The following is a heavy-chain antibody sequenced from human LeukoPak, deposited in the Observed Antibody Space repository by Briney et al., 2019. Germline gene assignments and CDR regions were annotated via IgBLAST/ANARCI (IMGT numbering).Heavy chain of an antibody. CDR3: AREDYYDSSGYYYELEFDC. CDR1: GYTFTSYG. J-gene: IGHJ4*02. Sequence: ASVKVSCKASGYTFTSYGISWVRQAPGQGLEWMGWISAYNGNTNYAQKLQGRVTMTTDTSTSTAYMELRSLRSDDTAVYYCAREDYYDSSGYYYELEFDCWGQGTLVTVSS. V-gene: IGHV1-18*01. CDR2: ISAYNGNT. D-gene: IGHD3-22*01.